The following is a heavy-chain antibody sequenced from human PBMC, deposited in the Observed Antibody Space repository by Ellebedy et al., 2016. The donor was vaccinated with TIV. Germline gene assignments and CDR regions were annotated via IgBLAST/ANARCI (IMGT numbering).Heavy chain of an antibody. V-gene: IGHV1-46*01. Sequence: ASVKVSXXASGYTFTSYYIHWVRQAPGQGLEWMGVINPSGGSTAYAQKFRGRVTMTRDTSTSTVYMDLSSLRSEDTAVYYCARVGATFAHNGMDVWGQGTTVTVSS. J-gene: IGHJ6*02. CDR1: GYTFTSYY. CDR3: ARVGATFAHNGMDV. D-gene: IGHD1-26*01. CDR2: INPSGGST.